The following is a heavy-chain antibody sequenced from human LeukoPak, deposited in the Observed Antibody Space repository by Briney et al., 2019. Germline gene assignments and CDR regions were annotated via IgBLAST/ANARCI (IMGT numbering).Heavy chain of an antibody. J-gene: IGHJ4*02. D-gene: IGHD6-19*01. CDR2: IYYSGST. Sequence: SETLSLTCTVSGGSISSYYWSWIRQPPGKGLEWTGYIYYSGSTNYNPSLKSRVTISVDTSKNQFSLKLSSVTAADTAVYYCASAPHSSGWYRGFDYWGQGTLVTVSS. CDR3: ASAPHSSGWYRGFDY. V-gene: IGHV4-59*01. CDR1: GGSISSYY.